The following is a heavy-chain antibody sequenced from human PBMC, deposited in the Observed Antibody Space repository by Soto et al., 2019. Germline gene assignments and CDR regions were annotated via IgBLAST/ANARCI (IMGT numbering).Heavy chain of an antibody. Sequence: QVQLVESGGGVVQAGRSLRLSCAASGFTFSNYGMHWARQAPGKGLEWVALIWYDGSNDRYADSVKGRFTISRDNFKNILYLQMNSLRAADTAVYYCARVAVAGTWWFDPWGQGTLVTVSS. CDR2: IWYDGSND. J-gene: IGHJ5*02. V-gene: IGHV3-33*01. D-gene: IGHD6-19*01. CDR1: GFTFSNYG. CDR3: ARVAVAGTWWFDP.